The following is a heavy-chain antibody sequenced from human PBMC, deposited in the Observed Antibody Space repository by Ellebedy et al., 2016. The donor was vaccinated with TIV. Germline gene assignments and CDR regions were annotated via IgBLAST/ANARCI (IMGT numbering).Heavy chain of an antibody. CDR2: ISNIAHDI. CDR1: GFDFSDSY. CDR3: ARGGFDGFDI. D-gene: IGHD5-12*01. J-gene: IGHJ3*02. Sequence: PGGSLRLSCAASGFDFSDSYMAWIREAPGKGLEWVSYISNIAHDIGYGDPFKGRFIVSRDNAKGSLYLQMNSLRVEDTGVYYCARGGFDGFDIWGRGAVVTVSS. V-gene: IGHV3-11*04.